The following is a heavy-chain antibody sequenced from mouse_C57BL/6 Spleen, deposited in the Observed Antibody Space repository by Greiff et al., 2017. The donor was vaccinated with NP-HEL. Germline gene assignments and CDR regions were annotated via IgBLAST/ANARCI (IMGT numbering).Heavy chain of an antibody. V-gene: IGHV1-4*01. D-gene: IGHD2-4*01. CDR2: INPSSGYT. J-gene: IGHJ3*01. CDR3: ARGDYDEFAY. Sequence: VQLQQSGAELARPGASVKMSCKASGYTFTSYTMHWVKQRPGQGLEWIGYINPSSGYTKYNQKFKDKATLNAEKYSSTAYMQLSSLTSEDSAVYYCARGDYDEFAYWGQGTLVTVSA. CDR1: GYTFTSYT.